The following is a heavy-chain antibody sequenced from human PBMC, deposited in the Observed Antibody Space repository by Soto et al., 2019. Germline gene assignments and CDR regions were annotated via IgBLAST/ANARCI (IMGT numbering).Heavy chain of an antibody. CDR1: GGSFSGYY. CDR3: ARGGPVSSSWYNY. CDR2: INHSGST. J-gene: IGHJ4*02. V-gene: IGHV4-34*01. Sequence: LYLTCAVYGGSFSGYYWSWIRQPPGKGLEWIGEINHSGSTNYNPSLKSRVTISVDTSKNQFSLQLRSVTAADTAVYYCARGGPVSSSWYNYWGQGTLVTVSS. D-gene: IGHD6-13*01.